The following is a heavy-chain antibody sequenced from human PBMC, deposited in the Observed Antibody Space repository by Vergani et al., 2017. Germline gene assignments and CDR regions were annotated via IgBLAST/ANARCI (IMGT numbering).Heavy chain of an antibody. CDR3: ATDHCSGGSCYSRNWFDP. CDR1: GYTFTDYY. V-gene: IGHV1-69-2*01. D-gene: IGHD2-15*01. J-gene: IGHJ5*02. CDR2: VDPEDGET. Sequence: EVQLVQSGAEVKKPGATVKISCKVSGYTFTDYYMHWVQQAPGKGLEWMGLVDPEDGETIYAEKFQGRVTITADTSTDTAYMGLSILRSEDTAVYYCATDHCSGGSCYSRNWFDPWGQGTLVTVSS.